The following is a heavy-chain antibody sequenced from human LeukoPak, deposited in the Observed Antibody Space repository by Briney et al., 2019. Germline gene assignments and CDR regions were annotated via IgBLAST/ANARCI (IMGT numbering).Heavy chain of an antibody. CDR1: GGSISSYY. CDR2: IYYSGST. J-gene: IGHJ4*02. D-gene: IGHD6-19*01. V-gene: IGHV4-59*01. CDR3: ARDPGYSSGWYIDY. Sequence: PSETLSLTCTVSGGSISSYYWSWIRQPPGKGLEWIGYIYYSGSTNYNPSLKSRVTISVDTSKNQFSLKLSSVTAADTAVYYCARDPGYSSGWYIDYWGQGTLVTVSS.